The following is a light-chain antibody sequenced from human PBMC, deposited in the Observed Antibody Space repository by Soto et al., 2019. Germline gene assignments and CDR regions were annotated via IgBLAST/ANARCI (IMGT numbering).Light chain of an antibody. CDR2: EGS. J-gene: IGLJ1*01. CDR1: SSDVCSYNL. CDR3: CSYAGSSAYV. V-gene: IGLV2-23*01. Sequence: QWDLTQPASVSGSTGHSITISFTITSSDVCSYNLVSWYQQHPGKAPKLMIYEGSKRPSGVSNRFSGSKSGNTASLTISGLQAEDEADYYCCSYAGSSAYVFGTGTKV.